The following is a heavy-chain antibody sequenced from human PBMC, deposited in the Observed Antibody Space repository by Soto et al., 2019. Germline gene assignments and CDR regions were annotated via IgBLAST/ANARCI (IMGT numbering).Heavy chain of an antibody. CDR1: GFSLTTSGVG. V-gene: IGHV2-5*02. D-gene: IGHD3-3*01. CDR3: AHRVLRTVFGLVTTTAIYFDF. Sequence: QITLNESGPTVVSPTETLTLTRRFSGFSLTTSGVGVGWIRQSPGKAPEWLALFYWDDDKRYSASLKSRLTITKDTSKNQVVLTVSDLDPTDTATYYCAHRVLRTVFGLVTTTAIYFDFWGQGTPVAVSS. J-gene: IGHJ4*02. CDR2: FYWDDDK.